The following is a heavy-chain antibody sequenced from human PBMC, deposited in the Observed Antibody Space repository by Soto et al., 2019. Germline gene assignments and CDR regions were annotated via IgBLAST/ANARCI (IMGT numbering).Heavy chain of an antibody. V-gene: IGHV2-5*02. CDR2: IYWDGDK. J-gene: IGHJ3*02. CDR1: GFSLSSSGVS. CDR3: VHSSRYAAFDM. Sequence: QITLKESGPTLVKATQPLTLTCTFSGFSLSSSGVSVGWIRQPPGKALEWLALIYWDGDKRYSPSLKNRLTITKDTSKNQVFLSMTNMDPVDTATFFCVHSSRYAAFDMWGQGTLVTVSS. D-gene: IGHD3-9*01.